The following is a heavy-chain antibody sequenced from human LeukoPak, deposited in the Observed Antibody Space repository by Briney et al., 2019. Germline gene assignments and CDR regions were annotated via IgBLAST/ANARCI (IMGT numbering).Heavy chain of an antibody. CDR3: ASYYGSGSYYRFDY. V-gene: IGHV1-69*04. Sequence: SVKVSCKASGGTFSSYAISWVRQAPGQGLEWMGRIIPILGIANYAQKFQGRVTITADKSTSTTYMELSSLRSEDTAVYYCASYYGSGSYYRFDYWGQGTLVTVSS. J-gene: IGHJ4*02. CDR2: IIPILGIA. D-gene: IGHD3-10*01. CDR1: GGTFSSYA.